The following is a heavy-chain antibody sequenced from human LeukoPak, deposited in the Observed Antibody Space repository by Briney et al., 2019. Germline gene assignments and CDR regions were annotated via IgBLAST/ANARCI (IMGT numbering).Heavy chain of an antibody. J-gene: IGHJ3*02. Sequence: PGGSLRLSCAASGFTFSSYGMNWVRQTPGKGLEWVAFIRFDGRDKYYTDSVKGRFTISRDNSKSTLDLQMNSLRVEDTAVYYCARDPVAADGFDIWGQGTMVTVSS. CDR2: IRFDGRDK. CDR1: GFTFSSYG. D-gene: IGHD6-19*01. CDR3: ARDPVAADGFDI. V-gene: IGHV3-30*02.